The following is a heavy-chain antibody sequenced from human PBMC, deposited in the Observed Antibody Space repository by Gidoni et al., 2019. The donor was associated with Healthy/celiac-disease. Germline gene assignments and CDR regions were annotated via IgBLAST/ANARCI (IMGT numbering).Heavy chain of an antibody. V-gene: IGHV4-39*01. CDR3: ARHTLYSSSWYGMDV. J-gene: IGHJ6*02. CDR1: GGSISSSSYY. Sequence: QLQLQESGPGLVKPSETLSLTCPVPGGSISSSSYYWGWIRQPPGKGLEWIGSIYYSGSTYYNPSLKSRVTISVDTSKNQFSLKLSSVTAADTAVYYCARHTLYSSSWYGMDVWGQGTTVTVSS. D-gene: IGHD6-13*01. CDR2: IYYSGST.